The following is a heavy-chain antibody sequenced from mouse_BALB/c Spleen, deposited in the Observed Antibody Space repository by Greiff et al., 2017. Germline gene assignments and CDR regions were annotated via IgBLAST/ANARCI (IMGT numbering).Heavy chain of an antibody. CDR2: ISYSGST. CDR3: ARGEGYDY. J-gene: IGHJ2*01. V-gene: IGHV3-2*02. CDR1: GYSITSDYA. D-gene: IGHD2-2*01. Sequence: DVQLQESGPGLVKPSQSLSLTCTVTGYSITSDYAWNWIRQFPGNKLEWMGYISYSGSTSYNPSLKSRISITRDTSKNQFFLQLNSVTTEDTATYYCARGEGYDYWGQGTTLTVSS.